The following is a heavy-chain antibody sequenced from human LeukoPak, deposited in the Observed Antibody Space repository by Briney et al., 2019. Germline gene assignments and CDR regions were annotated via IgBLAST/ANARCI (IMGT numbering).Heavy chain of an antibody. CDR2: ISAYNGNT. V-gene: IGHV1-18*01. Sequence: ASVKVSCKASGYTFTSYGISWVRQAPGQGLEWMGWISAYNGNTSYAQKLQGRVTMTTDTSTSTAYMKLRSLRSDDTAVYYCARVALVPPPHGLDYRGQGTLVTVSS. CDR1: GYTFTSYG. J-gene: IGHJ4*02. D-gene: IGHD2-8*02. CDR3: ARVALVPPPHGLDY.